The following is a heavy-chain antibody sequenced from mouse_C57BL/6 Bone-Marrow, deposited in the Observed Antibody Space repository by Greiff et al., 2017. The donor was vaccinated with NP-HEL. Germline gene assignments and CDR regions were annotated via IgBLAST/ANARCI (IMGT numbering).Heavy chain of an antibody. Sequence: EAGGGLVQPKGSLKLSCAASGFSFNTYAMNWVRQAPGKGLEWVARIRSKSNNYATYYADSVKDRFTISRDDSESMLYLQMNNLKTEDTAMYYCVRQGYDYDPYFDVWGTGTTVTVSS. CDR3: VRQGYDYDPYFDV. CDR1: GFSFNTYA. CDR2: IRSKSNNYAT. D-gene: IGHD2-4*01. V-gene: IGHV10-1*01. J-gene: IGHJ1*03.